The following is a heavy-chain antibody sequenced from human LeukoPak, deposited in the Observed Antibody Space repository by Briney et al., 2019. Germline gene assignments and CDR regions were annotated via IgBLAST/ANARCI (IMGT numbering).Heavy chain of an antibody. D-gene: IGHD5-12*01. CDR1: GYSFSTYG. V-gene: IGHV1-18*01. CDR2: ISVYNGNT. CDR3: ASSGYRYSYDFDYYMDV. J-gene: IGHJ6*03. Sequence: ASVKGSCKASGYSFSTYGISWVRQAPGQGLEWMGRISVYNGNTNYAERFQDRVTMTTDTSTSTAYMELRSLTSDGTAAYFCASSGYRYSYDFDYYMDVWGTGTTVTVSS.